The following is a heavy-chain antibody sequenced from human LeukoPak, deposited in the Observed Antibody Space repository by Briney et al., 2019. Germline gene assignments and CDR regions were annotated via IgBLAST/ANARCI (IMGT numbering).Heavy chain of an antibody. Sequence: ASVKVSCKASGYTFTDFYMHWVRQAPGQGLEWMGWINLNSGGTNFAQKFQGRVSMTRDTSISTGYMELSRLRSDDTAVYYCARAGYYYYYYMDVWGKGTTVTVSS. CDR1: GYTFTDFY. J-gene: IGHJ6*03. V-gene: IGHV1-2*02. CDR3: ARAGYYYYYYMDV. CDR2: INLNSGGT.